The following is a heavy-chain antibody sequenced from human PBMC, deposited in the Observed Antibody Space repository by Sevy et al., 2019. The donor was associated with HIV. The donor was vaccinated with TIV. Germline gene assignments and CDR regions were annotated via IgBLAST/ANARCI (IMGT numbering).Heavy chain of an antibody. D-gene: IGHD6-6*01. J-gene: IGHJ6*03. V-gene: IGHV4-59*01. Sequence: SETLSLTCTVSGGSISSYYWSWIRQPPGKGLEWIGYIYYSGSTNYNPSLKSRVTISVDTSKNQFSLRLSSVTAADTAVYYCAAGGSIAARPGYYYYYYMDVWGKGTTVTVSS. CDR1: GGSISSYY. CDR2: IYYSGST. CDR3: AAGGSIAARPGYYYYYYMDV.